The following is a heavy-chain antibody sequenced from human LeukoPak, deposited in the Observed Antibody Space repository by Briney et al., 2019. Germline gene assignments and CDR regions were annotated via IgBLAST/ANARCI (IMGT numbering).Heavy chain of an antibody. J-gene: IGHJ4*02. Sequence: GGSLRLSCAASGFTFSSYAMHWVRQAPGKGLEWVAVISYDGSNKYYADSVKGRFTISRDSSKNTLYLQMNSLRAEDTAVYYCARRKIYDSSGWPGGFDYWGQGTLVTVSS. D-gene: IGHD6-19*01. CDR2: ISYDGSNK. CDR3: ARRKIYDSSGWPGGFDY. V-gene: IGHV3-30*04. CDR1: GFTFSSYA.